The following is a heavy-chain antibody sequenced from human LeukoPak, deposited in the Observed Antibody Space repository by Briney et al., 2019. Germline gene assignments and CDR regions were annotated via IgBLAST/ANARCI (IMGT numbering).Heavy chain of an antibody. V-gene: IGHV1-18*01. D-gene: IGHD1-26*01. CDR3: ARDLSVGAAALYYFDY. CDR2: ISAYNGNT. Sequence: ASVKVSCKASGYTFTSYGISWVRKAPGQGLEWMGWISAYNGNTNYAQKIQGRVTMTTDTSTSTAYMELRSLRSDDTAVYYCARDLSVGAAALYYFDYWGQGTLVTVSS. CDR1: GYTFTSYG. J-gene: IGHJ4*02.